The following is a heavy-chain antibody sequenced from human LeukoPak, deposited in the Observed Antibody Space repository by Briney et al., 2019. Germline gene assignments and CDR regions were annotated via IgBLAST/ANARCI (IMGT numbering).Heavy chain of an antibody. CDR1: GFTFSRYW. CDR3: AKSTRAVMAMMDV. CDR2: IKQDGSEK. Sequence: GGSLRLSCAASGFTFSRYWMSWVRQAPGKGLEWVANIKQDGSEKDYVDSVKGRFTISRDNAKNSLYLQMNSLTAEDTAVYFCAKSTRAVMAMMDVWGKGTTVTVSS. J-gene: IGHJ6*04. V-gene: IGHV3-7*01. D-gene: IGHD3-16*01.